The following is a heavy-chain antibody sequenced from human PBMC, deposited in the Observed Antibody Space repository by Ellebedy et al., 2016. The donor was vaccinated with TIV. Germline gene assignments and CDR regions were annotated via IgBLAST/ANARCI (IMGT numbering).Heavy chain of an antibody. V-gene: IGHV4-4*07. CDR2: IYTSGST. Sequence: MPSETLSLTCTVSGGSISSSYWSWIRQPAGKGLEWIGRIYTSGSTNYNPSLKSRVTMSVDTSKNQFSRKLSFVTAADTAVYYCARRIDDDSYGIDYWGQGTLVTVSS. CDR3: ARRIDDDSYGIDY. CDR1: GGSISSSY. D-gene: IGHD5-18*01. J-gene: IGHJ4*02.